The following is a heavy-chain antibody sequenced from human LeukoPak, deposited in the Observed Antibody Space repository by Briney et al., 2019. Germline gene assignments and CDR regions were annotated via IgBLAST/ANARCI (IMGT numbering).Heavy chain of an antibody. CDR2: ISSSSSNI. V-gene: IGHV3-48*01. J-gene: IGHJ4*02. Sequence: GGSLRLSCAASGFTFSTYGMSWVRQAPGKGLEWVSYISSSSSNIYYADSVRGRFTVSRDNAKKSLYLQMNSLRAEDTAVYYCARGFCSSTSCYQGPFDFWGQGTLVTVSS. D-gene: IGHD2-2*01. CDR1: GFTFSTYG. CDR3: ARGFCSSTSCYQGPFDF.